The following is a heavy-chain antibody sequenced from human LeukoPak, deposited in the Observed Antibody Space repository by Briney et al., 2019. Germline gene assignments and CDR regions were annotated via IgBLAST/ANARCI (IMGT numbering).Heavy chain of an antibody. CDR1: GYTFTGYY. D-gene: IGHD5-18*01. CDR3: ARDLGYSYGLDY. V-gene: IGHV1-2*02. Sequence: ASVKVSCKASGYTFTGYYMHWVRQAPGQGLEWMGWINPNSGGTNYAQKFQDRVTMTRDTSISTAYMELSRLRSDDTAVYYCARDLGYSYGLDYWGQGTLVTVSS. J-gene: IGHJ4*02. CDR2: INPNSGGT.